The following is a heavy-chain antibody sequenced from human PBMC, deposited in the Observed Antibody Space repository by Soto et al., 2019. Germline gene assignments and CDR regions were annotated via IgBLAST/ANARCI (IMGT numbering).Heavy chain of an antibody. CDR1: GYTFTSYA. Sequence: ASVKVSCKASGYTFTSYAMHWVRQAPGQRLEWMGWINAGNGNTKYSQKFQGRVTITRDTSASTAYMELSSLRSDDTAVYYCARDPGPAIFDFWGPGALVTVSS. CDR3: ARDPGPAIFDF. CDR2: INAGNGNT. J-gene: IGHJ4*02. V-gene: IGHV1-3*01. D-gene: IGHD2-2*01.